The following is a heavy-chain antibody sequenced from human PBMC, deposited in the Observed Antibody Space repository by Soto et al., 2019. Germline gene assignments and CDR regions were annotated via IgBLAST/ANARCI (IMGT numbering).Heavy chain of an antibody. CDR2: IKSKTDGGTT. CDR3: TTDLAIAAAGPFDY. D-gene: IGHD6-13*01. Sequence: GFTFSNAWMNWVRQAPGKGLEWVGRIKSKTDGGTTDYAAPVKGRFTISRDDSKNTLYLQMNSLKTEDTAVYYCTTDLAIAAAGPFDYWGQGTLVTVSS. CDR1: GFTFSNAW. J-gene: IGHJ4*02. V-gene: IGHV3-15*07.